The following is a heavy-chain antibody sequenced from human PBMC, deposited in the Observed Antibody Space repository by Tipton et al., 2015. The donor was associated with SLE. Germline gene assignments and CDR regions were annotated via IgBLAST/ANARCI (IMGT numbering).Heavy chain of an antibody. CDR3: ARDAGLADTAMGTFDY. V-gene: IGHV3-30*04. CDR2: ISYTGNND. Sequence: LSLTCAASGFTFSSYAMHWVRQAPGKGLEWVTVISYTGNNDYYADSVKGRFTISRDNSKNTVFLQMNSLRTEDTAVYYCARDAGLADTAMGTFDYWGPGTLVTVSS. D-gene: IGHD5-18*01. CDR1: GFTFSSYA. J-gene: IGHJ4*02.